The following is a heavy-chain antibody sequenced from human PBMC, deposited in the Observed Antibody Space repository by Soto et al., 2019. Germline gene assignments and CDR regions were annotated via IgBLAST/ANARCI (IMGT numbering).Heavy chain of an antibody. CDR2: IIPIFGTA. Sequence: QVQLVQSGAEVKKPGSSVKVSCKASGGTFSSYAISWVRQAPGQGLEWMGGIIPIFGTANYAQKFQGRVTITADESTSTADMELSSLRSEDTAVYYCARERDCSGGSCYLDFQHWGQGTLVTVSS. D-gene: IGHD2-15*01. V-gene: IGHV1-69*01. CDR3: ARERDCSGGSCYLDFQH. CDR1: GGTFSSYA. J-gene: IGHJ1*01.